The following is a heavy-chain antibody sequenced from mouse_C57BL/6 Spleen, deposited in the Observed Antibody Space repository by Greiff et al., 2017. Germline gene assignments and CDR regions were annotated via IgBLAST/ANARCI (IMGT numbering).Heavy chain of an antibody. CDR1: GFSLTSYG. CDR2: IWSGGST. J-gene: IGHJ3*01. CDR3: ARNWGYDGYSAWFAY. Sequence: QVQLKQSGPGLVQPSQSLSITCTASGFSLTSYGVHWVRQSPGKGLEWLGVIWSGGSTDYNAAFISRLSISKDNSKSQVFFKMNSLQADDTAIYYCARNWGYDGYSAWFAYWGQGTLVTVSA. V-gene: IGHV2-2*01. D-gene: IGHD2-3*01.